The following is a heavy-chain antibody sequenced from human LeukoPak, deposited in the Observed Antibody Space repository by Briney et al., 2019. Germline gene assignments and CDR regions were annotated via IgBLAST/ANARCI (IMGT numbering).Heavy chain of an antibody. CDR3: AKARIAAAVTGAFDV. V-gene: IGHV3-23*01. J-gene: IGHJ3*01. Sequence: GGSLRLSCAASGFTVSSYGMTWVRLAPGKGLEWVSAFSATDGSAQYAESVKGRFTISRDNSKNSLYLQMNSLRDEDTAVYYCAKARIAAAVTGAFDVWGQGTMVTVSS. CDR2: FSATDGSA. D-gene: IGHD6-13*01. CDR1: GFTVSSYG.